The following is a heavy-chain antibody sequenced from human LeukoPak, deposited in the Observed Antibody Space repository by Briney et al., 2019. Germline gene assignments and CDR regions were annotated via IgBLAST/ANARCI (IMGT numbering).Heavy chain of an antibody. J-gene: IGHJ5*02. CDR3: ARDTHYDFWGGYLNCFDP. CDR2: IYSSGII. V-gene: IGHV4-4*07. Sequence: PSETLSLTCTVSGGSISSYYWSWIRQPAGKAPEWIGRIYSSGIINYNPSLKSRVTMSLDNSKNQLSLKLSYVTAADTAVYYCARDTHYDFWGGYLNCFDPWGQGAQVTVSS. CDR1: GGSISSYY. D-gene: IGHD3-3*01.